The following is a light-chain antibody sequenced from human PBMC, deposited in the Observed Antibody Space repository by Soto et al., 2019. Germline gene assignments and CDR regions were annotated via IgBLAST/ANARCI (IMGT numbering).Light chain of an antibody. Sequence: DIQMTQAPSTLSGSVGDRVTITCRASPTISSWLAWYQQKTGKAPKLLIYKASTLKSGVPYRFSGSGSGTEFTLTISSLHPDDFATYYCQHYNSYSEAFGQGTKVELK. V-gene: IGKV1-5*03. CDR2: KAS. J-gene: IGKJ1*01. CDR1: PTISSW. CDR3: QHYNSYSEA.